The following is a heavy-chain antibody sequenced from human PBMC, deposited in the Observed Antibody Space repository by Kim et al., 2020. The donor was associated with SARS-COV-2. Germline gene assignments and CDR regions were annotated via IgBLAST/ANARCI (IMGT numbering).Heavy chain of an antibody. J-gene: IGHJ6*02. D-gene: IGHD2-15*01. CDR3: ARDGVVAANHYYYGMDV. CDR2: ISSSGSTI. Sequence: GGSLRLSCAASGFTFSDYYMSWIRQAPGKGLEWVSYISSSGSTIYYADSVKGRFTISRDNAKNSLYLQMNSLRAEDTAVYYCARDGVVAANHYYYGMDVWGQGTTVTVSS. V-gene: IGHV3-11*04. CDR1: GFTFSDYY.